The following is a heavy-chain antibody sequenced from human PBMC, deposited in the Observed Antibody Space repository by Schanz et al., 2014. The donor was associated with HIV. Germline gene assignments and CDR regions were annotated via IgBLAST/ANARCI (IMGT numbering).Heavy chain of an antibody. CDR1: GFTFSSYS. J-gene: IGHJ4*02. Sequence: EVQLVESGGGLVKPGGSLRLSCAASGFTFSSYSMNWVRQAPGTGLEWVSSISESGGRTYYADSVNGRFTISRDNSKNTLYLQMTTLRTEDTAVYYCAKPEYDSRGNSQSHFDSWGQGTLVTVSS. V-gene: IGHV3-23*04. CDR2: ISESGGRT. D-gene: IGHD3-22*01. CDR3: AKPEYDSRGNSQSHFDS.